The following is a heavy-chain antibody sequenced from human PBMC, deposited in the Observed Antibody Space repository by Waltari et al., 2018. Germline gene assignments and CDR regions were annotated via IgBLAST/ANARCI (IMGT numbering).Heavy chain of an antibody. CDR2: IYAGGGT. V-gene: IGHV3-53*01. CDR3: ATRYGDYGGDAFDI. Sequence: EVQLVESGGNLIRPGGSLRLSCGASGFTVSSNYMSWVRQAPGKGLEWVSLIYAGGGTYYADSVKGRFTISRDSSKNTLYLQLNSLRPEDTAVYYCATRYGDYGGDAFDIWGQGTMVTVSS. J-gene: IGHJ3*02. D-gene: IGHD4-17*01. CDR1: GFTVSSNY.